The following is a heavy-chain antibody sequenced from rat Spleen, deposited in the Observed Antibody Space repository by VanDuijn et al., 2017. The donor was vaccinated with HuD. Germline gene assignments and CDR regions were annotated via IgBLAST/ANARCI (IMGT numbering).Heavy chain of an antibody. D-gene: IGHD1-2*01. CDR1: GFTFNSYD. V-gene: IGHV5-25*01. CDR3: ARGGSSSYLEDYFDY. J-gene: IGHJ2*01. Sequence: EVQLVESGGDLVQPGRSLKLSCAASGFTFNSYDMAWVRQAPTKGLEWVASISPSGRNTYYRDSVKGRFTVSRDNAKSTLYLQMDSLRSEDTATYYCARGGSSSYLEDYFDYWGQGVMVTVSS. CDR2: ISPSGRNT.